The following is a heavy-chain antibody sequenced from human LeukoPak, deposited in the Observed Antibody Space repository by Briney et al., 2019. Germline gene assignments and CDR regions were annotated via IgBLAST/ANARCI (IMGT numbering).Heavy chain of an antibody. CDR2: ISSSSSYI. CDR3: ARDWYDNSDAFDI. Sequence: PGGSLRLSCAASGFTFSSYSMNWVRQAPGKGLEWVSSISSSSSYIYYADSLKGRFTISRDNAKNSLYLQMNSLRAEDTAVYYCARDWYDNSDAFDIWGQGTMVTVSS. J-gene: IGHJ3*02. D-gene: IGHD3-9*01. V-gene: IGHV3-21*01. CDR1: GFTFSSYS.